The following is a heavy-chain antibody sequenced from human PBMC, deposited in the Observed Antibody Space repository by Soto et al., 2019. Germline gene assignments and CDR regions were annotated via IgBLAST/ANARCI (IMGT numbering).Heavy chain of an antibody. D-gene: IGHD5-12*01. CDR2: IYYSGST. CDR3: ARVGRYSGYDSEYYFDY. V-gene: IGHV4-31*03. CDR1: GGSISSGGYY. Sequence: ASETLSLTCTVSGGSISSGGYYWSWIRQHPGKGLEWIGYIYYSGSTYYNPSLKSRVTISVDTSKNQFSLKLSSVTAADTAVYYCARVGRYSGYDSEYYFDYWGQGTLVTVSS. J-gene: IGHJ4*02.